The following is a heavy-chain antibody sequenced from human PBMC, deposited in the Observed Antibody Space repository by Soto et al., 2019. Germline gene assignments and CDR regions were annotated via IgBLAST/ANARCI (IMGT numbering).Heavy chain of an antibody. V-gene: IGHV3-23*01. J-gene: IGHJ4*02. CDR1: GFIFSTYA. Sequence: QPGGSLRLSCAASGFIFSTYAMSWVRQAPGKGLEWVSGISVSGANKYYADAVKGRFAISRDNSKNTVYLQMNNLRAEDTAVYYCADGGEWSFNFVYWGQGTQVTVSS. CDR3: ADGGEWSFNFVY. D-gene: IGHD3-3*01. CDR2: ISVSGANK.